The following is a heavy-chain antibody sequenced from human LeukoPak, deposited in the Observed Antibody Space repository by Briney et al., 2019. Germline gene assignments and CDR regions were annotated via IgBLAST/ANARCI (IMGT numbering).Heavy chain of an antibody. Sequence: SETLSLTCAVYGGSFSGYYWSWIRQPPGKGLEWIGEINHSGSTNYNPSLKSRVTISVDTSKNQFSLKLSSVTAADTAVYYCARVVVVTAQNWFDPWGQGTLVTVSS. V-gene: IGHV4-34*01. J-gene: IGHJ5*02. CDR2: INHSGST. D-gene: IGHD2-21*02. CDR1: GGSFSGYY. CDR3: ARVVVVTAQNWFDP.